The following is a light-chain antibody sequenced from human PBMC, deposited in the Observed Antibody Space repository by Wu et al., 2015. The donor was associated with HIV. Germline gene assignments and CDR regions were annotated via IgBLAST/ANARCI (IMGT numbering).Light chain of an antibody. CDR1: QSVNSD. V-gene: IGKV3-15*01. CDR3: QQYNYWPPYT. Sequence: EKVMTQSPATLSVSPGERATLSCRASQSVNSDLAWYQQKPGQAPRLLIYGASTRATGIPDRFSGSGSGTEFTLTISSMQSEDFAVYYCQQYNYWPPYTFGQGTKLEIK. CDR2: GAS. J-gene: IGKJ2*01.